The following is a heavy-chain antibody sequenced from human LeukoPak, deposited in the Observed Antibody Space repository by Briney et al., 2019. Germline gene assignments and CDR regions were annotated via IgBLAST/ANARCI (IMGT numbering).Heavy chain of an antibody. CDR2: ISYDGSNK. J-gene: IGHJ4*02. CDR1: GFTFSSYA. V-gene: IGHV3-30-3*01. D-gene: IGHD4-11*01. CDR3: ARRIRTTYFDY. Sequence: GGSLRLSCAASGFTFSSYAMHRVRQAPGKGLEWVAVISYDGSNKYYADSVKGRFTVSRDNSKNTLYLQMNSLRAEDTAVYYCARRIRTTYFDYWGQGTLVTVSS.